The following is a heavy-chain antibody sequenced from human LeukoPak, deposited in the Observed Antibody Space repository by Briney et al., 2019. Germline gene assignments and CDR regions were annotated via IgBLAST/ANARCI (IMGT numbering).Heavy chain of an antibody. Sequence: GSSVKVSCKASGGTFSSYAISWVRQAPGQGLEWMGGIIPIFGTANYAQKFQGRVTITTDESTSTAYMELSSLRSEDTAVYYCARDPKLRFLEWSYFDYWGQGTLVTVSS. V-gene: IGHV1-69*05. CDR2: IIPIFGTA. J-gene: IGHJ4*02. CDR1: GGTFSSYA. D-gene: IGHD3-3*01. CDR3: ARDPKLRFLEWSYFDY.